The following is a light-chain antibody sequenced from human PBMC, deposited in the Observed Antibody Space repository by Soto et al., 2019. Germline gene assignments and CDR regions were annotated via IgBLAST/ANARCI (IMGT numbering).Light chain of an antibody. CDR3: QQYNSYPWT. J-gene: IGKJ1*01. V-gene: IGKV1-5*03. Sequence: DLQMTQSPSTLSASVGDRVTITCRASQSISSWLAWYQQKPGKAPKLMIYKASSLESGVPSRFSGRGSGTEFTLTISSLQPDDFATHYCQQYNSYPWTFGQGTKVEIK. CDR1: QSISSW. CDR2: KAS.